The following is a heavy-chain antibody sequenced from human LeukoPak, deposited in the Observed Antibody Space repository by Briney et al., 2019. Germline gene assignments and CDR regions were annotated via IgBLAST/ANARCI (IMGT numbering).Heavy chain of an antibody. CDR2: INPSGGST. CDR3: GSAGTAKGWFDP. D-gene: IGHD2-21*02. CDR1: GYTFTTYY. J-gene: IGHJ5*02. V-gene: IGHV1-46*01. Sequence: ASVKVSCKASGYTFTTYYMHWVRQAPGQGLEWMGVINPSGGSTNYAQKFQGRVTMTRDTSTSTVYMELSSLRSEDTAVYYCGSAGTAKGWFDPWGQGTLVTVSS.